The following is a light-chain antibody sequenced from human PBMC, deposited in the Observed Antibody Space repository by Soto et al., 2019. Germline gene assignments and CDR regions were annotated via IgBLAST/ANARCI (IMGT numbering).Light chain of an antibody. CDR1: QTISSW. V-gene: IGKV1-5*03. Sequence: DIQMTQSPSTLSGSVGDRVTITCRASQTISSWLAWYQQKPGKAPKLLIYKASTLKSGVPSRFSGSGSGTEFTLTISCLQSEDFATYYCQQYYSYPPRAFGQGTKVDIK. CDR2: KAS. J-gene: IGKJ1*01. CDR3: QQYYSYPPRA.